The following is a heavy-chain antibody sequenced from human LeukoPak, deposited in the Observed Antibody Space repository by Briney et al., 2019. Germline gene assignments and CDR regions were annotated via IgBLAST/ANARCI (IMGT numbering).Heavy chain of an antibody. CDR3: ARDRIAAAGTALDY. CDR1: GFTFSSYA. D-gene: IGHD6-13*01. CDR2: ISYDGSNK. Sequence: GRSLRLSCAASGFTFSSYAMHWVRQAPGKGLEWAAVISYDGSNKYYADSVKGRFSISRDNSKNTLYLQMNSLRAEGTAVYYCARDRIAAAGTALDYWGQGTLVTVSS. V-gene: IGHV3-30-3*01. J-gene: IGHJ4*02.